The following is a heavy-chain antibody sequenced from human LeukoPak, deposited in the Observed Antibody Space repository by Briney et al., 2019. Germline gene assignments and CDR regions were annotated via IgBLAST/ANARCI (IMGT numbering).Heavy chain of an antibody. CDR2: INSDRSST. Sequence: GGSLRLSCAASGFTFSSYWMHWVRQAPGKGLVWVSRINSDRSSTSCADSVKGRFTISRDNAKNTLYLQMNSLRAEDTAVYYCARDPAVAGNDWFDPWGQGTLVTVSS. CDR3: ARDPAVAGNDWFDP. J-gene: IGHJ5*02. CDR1: GFTFSSYW. V-gene: IGHV3-74*01. D-gene: IGHD6-19*01.